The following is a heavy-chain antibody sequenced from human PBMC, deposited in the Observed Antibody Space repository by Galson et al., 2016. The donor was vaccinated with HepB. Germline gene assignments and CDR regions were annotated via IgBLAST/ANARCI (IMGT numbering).Heavy chain of an antibody. D-gene: IGHD3-22*01. CDR1: GGSISTSGYY. CDR3: AREANYYDDSGYHDYFDS. CDR2: IYFSGDS. V-gene: IGHV4-31*03. J-gene: IGHJ4*02. Sequence: LSLTCTVSGGSISTSGYYWTWIRQRPGEGLEWIAYIYFSGDSYSNPSLRGRVTISVDTSTNQFSPKLNSVTAADTAVYYCAREANYYDDSGYHDYFDSWGPGTLVTVSS.